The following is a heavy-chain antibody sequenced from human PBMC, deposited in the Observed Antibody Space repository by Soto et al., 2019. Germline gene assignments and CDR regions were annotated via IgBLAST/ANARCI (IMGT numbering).Heavy chain of an antibody. CDR2: TSGSGISR. CDR3: AKEPVGPDWYFDL. J-gene: IGHJ2*01. CDR1: GFTFRSYA. V-gene: IGHV3-23*01. Sequence: DVQLLESGGGLVQPGGSLRLSCAASGFTFRSYAMSWVRQAPGKGLEWFSGTSGSGISRHYADSVKGLFTVSRDNSKNTLYLKMNRLRTEDTAVYNCAKEPVGPDWYFDLWGRGTLVTVSS.